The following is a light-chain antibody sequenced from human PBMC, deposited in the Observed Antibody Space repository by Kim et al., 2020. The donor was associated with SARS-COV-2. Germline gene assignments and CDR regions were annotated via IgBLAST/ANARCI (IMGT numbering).Light chain of an antibody. CDR2: ELN. Sequence: GQSVAISCTGTSSDVGGYNYVSWYKQYPGKAPKLIIYELNKRPSGVPDRFSGSKSGNTASLTVSGLQAEDEADYYCSSYAGSNNVLFGGGTQLTVL. CDR3: SSYAGSNNVL. J-gene: IGLJ2*01. V-gene: IGLV2-8*01. CDR1: SSDVGGYNY.